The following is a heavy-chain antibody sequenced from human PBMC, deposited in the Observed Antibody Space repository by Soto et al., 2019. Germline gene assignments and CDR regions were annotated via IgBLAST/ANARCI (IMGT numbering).Heavy chain of an antibody. J-gene: IGHJ6*03. CDR3: ARHVPNWNYYYYYYMDV. D-gene: IGHD1-1*01. CDR1: GGSISSSSYY. CDR2: IYYSGST. Sequence: SETLSLTCTVSGGSISSSSYYWGWIRQPPGKGLEWIGSIYYSGSTYYNPSLKSRVTISVDTSENQFSLKLSSVTAADTAVYYCARHVPNWNYYYYYYMDVWGKGTTVTVSS. V-gene: IGHV4-39*01.